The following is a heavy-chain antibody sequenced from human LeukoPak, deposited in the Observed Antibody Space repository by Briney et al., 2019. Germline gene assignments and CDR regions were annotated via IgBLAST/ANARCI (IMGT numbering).Heavy chain of an antibody. D-gene: IGHD5-24*01. CDR1: GFTFSSYW. J-gene: IGHJ4*02. Sequence: QPGGSLRLSCAASGFTFSSYWMHWVRQAPGKGLVWVSRINSDGSSTSYADSVKGRFTISRDSAKNTLYLQMNSLRAEDTAVYYCARDSGRDGYNLDYFDYWGQGTLVTVSS. V-gene: IGHV3-74*01. CDR3: ARDSGRDGYNLDYFDY. CDR2: INSDGSST.